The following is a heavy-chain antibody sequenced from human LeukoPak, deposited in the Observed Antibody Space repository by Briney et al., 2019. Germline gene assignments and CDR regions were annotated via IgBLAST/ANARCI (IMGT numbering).Heavy chain of an antibody. V-gene: IGHV3-33*08. J-gene: IGHJ6*02. CDR2: IWHDGSNK. D-gene: IGHD1-26*01. CDR3: ARDDPEYSGSYYYYYYGMDV. CDR1: GFTFSSYG. Sequence: GGSLRLSCAASGFTFSSYGMHWVRQAPGKGLEWVAVIWHDGSNKYYADSVKGRFTISRDNSKNTLYLQMNSLRAEDTAVYYCARDDPEYSGSYYYYYYGMDVWGQGTTVTVSS.